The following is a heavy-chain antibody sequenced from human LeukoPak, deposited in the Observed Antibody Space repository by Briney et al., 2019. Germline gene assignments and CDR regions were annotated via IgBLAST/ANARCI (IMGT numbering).Heavy chain of an antibody. CDR3: ARSELPRGLQLSR. D-gene: IGHD5-24*01. CDR2: ISSRSSYI. J-gene: IGHJ4*02. CDR1: GVTFSSYR. V-gene: IGHV3-21*01. Sequence: PGGSLRLSCAASGVTFSSYRMNWVRQAPGKGLEWVSSISSRSSYIYYADSLKGRFTISRDNSKNTLYLQMNSLRAEDTAVYYCARSELPRGLQLSRWGQGTLVTVSS.